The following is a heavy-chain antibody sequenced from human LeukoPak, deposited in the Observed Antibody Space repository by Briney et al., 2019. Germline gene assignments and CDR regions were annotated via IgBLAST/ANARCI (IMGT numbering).Heavy chain of an antibody. V-gene: IGHV4-30-2*01. D-gene: IGHD3-22*01. CDR3: ARTYDSSGYYFDY. CDR2: IYHSGST. J-gene: IGHJ4*02. Sequence: PSQTLSLTCTVSGGSISSGGYYWSWIRQPPGKGLEWIGYIYHSGSTYYNPSLKSRVTISVDRSKNQFSLKLSSVTAADTAVYYCARTYDSSGYYFDYWGQGTLVTVSS. CDR1: GGSISSGGYY.